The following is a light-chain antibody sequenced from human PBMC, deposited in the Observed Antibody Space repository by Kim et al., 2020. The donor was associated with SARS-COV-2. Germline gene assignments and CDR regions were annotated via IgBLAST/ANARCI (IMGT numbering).Light chain of an antibody. J-gene: IGLJ3*02. CDR2: DVS. Sequence: QSALTQPASVSGSPGQSITISCTGTSSDVGSYNLVSWYQQHPGKAPKFMIYDVSKRPSGVSNRFSGSKSGNTASLTISWLQAEYEADYYCTSYTTTSALWLFGGGTQLTVL. CDR1: SSDVGSYNL. CDR3: TSYTTTSALWL. V-gene: IGLV2-14*02.